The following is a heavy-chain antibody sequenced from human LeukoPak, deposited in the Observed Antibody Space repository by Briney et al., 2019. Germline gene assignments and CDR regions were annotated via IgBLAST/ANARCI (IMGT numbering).Heavy chain of an antibody. CDR3: TRDRGSSTLGDY. CDR2: ISWNSGSI. Sequence: GGSLRLSCAASGFTFDDYAMHWVRQAPGKGLEWVSGISWNSGSIGYADSVKGRFTISRDNAKNSLYLQMNSLKTEDTAVYYCTRDRGSSTLGDYWGQGTLVTVSS. D-gene: IGHD7-27*01. V-gene: IGHV3-9*01. J-gene: IGHJ4*02. CDR1: GFTFDDYA.